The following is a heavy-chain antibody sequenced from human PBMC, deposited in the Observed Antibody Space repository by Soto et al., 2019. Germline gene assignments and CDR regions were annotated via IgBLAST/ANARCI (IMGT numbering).Heavy chain of an antibody. CDR2: INPNSGGT. CDR3: ARGTGSSYRYYYYGMDV. Sequence: VKVSCKASGYTFTGYYMHWVRQAPGQGLEWMGWINPNSGGTNYAQKFQGWVTMTRDTSISTAYMELSRLRSDDTAVYYCARGTGSSYRYYYYGMDVWGQGTTVPVSS. J-gene: IGHJ6*02. V-gene: IGHV1-2*04. D-gene: IGHD6-13*01. CDR1: GYTFTGYY.